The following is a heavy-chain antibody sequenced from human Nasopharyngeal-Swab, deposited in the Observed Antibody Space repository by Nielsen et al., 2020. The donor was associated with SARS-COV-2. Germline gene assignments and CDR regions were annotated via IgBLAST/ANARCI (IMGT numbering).Heavy chain of an antibody. CDR3: AKDHKMDSGGGVGYMDV. D-gene: IGHD3-16*01. CDR2: IRYDGFNQ. Sequence: GESLKISCAASGFTFSSYGMHWVCQAPGKGLEWVAFIRYDGFNQHYADSVKGRFTISRDSFKNTLYLQLNSLRAEDTAVYYCAKDHKMDSGGGVGYMDVWGKGTTVTVSS. V-gene: IGHV3-30*02. CDR1: GFTFSSYG. J-gene: IGHJ6*03.